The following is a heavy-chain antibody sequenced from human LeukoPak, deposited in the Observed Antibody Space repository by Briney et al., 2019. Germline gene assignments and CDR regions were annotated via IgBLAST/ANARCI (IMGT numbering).Heavy chain of an antibody. Sequence: SVKVSCKASGGTFSSYAISWVRQAPGQGLEWMGGIIPIFGTANYAQKFQGRVTITADESTSTAYMELSSLRSEDTAVYYCATPGVNVTSYYYYHGMEVWGQGTTVTVSS. CDR3: ATPGVNVTSYYYYHGMEV. V-gene: IGHV1-69*13. J-gene: IGHJ6*02. CDR1: GGTFSSYA. CDR2: IIPIFGTA. D-gene: IGHD4-17*01.